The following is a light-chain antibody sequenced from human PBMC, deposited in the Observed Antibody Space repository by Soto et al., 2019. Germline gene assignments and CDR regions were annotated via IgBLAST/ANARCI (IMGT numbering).Light chain of an antibody. CDR3: GSWDSSLSAYV. V-gene: IGLV1-51*01. CDR1: SSNSGGNS. Sequence: QSVLTQPPSVSAAPGQKVTISCPGSSSNSGGNSVSSYQQLPATAPKLLIYDDNKRPSGIPDRFSGSKSGTSATLGITGFQTGDEADYYCGSWDSSLSAYVFGTGTKVTVL. CDR2: DDN. J-gene: IGLJ1*01.